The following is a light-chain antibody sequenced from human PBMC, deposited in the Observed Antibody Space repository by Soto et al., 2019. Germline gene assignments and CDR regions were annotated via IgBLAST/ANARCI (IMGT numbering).Light chain of an antibody. Sequence: ESVLTQSPGPLSLSPGERATLSCRASQSVSSSYLAWYQQKPGQAPRLLIYGASSRATGIPDRFSGSGSGTDFTLTISRLEPEDSAVYYCHQYGSSQYTFGQGTKLEIK. J-gene: IGKJ2*01. CDR3: HQYGSSQYT. V-gene: IGKV3-20*01. CDR1: QSVSSSY. CDR2: GAS.